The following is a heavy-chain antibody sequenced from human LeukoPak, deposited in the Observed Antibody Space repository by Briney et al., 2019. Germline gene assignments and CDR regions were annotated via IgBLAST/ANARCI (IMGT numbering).Heavy chain of an antibody. CDR3: ARVYYSSSYDYWYFDL. Sequence: SETLSLTCAVYGGSFSGYYWSWIRQPPGKGLEWIGYIYYSGSTNYNPSLQSRVTISVDTSKNQFSLKLSSVTAADTAVYYCARVYYSSSYDYWYFDLWGRGTLVTVSP. CDR2: IYYSGST. CDR1: GGSFSGYY. J-gene: IGHJ2*01. D-gene: IGHD6-13*01. V-gene: IGHV4-59*01.